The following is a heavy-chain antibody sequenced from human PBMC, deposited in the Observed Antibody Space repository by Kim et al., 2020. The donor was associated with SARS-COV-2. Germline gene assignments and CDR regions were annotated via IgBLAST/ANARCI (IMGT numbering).Heavy chain of an antibody. CDR2: ISYDGSNK. D-gene: IGHD6-6*01. CDR3: AKDSSSIPDHSD. V-gene: IGHV3-30*18. CDR1: GFTFSSYG. J-gene: IGHJ4*02. Sequence: GGSLRLSCAASGFTFSSYGMHWVRQAPGKGLEWVAVISYDGSNKYYADSVKGRFTISRDNSKNTLYLQMNSLRAEDTAVYYCAKDSSSIPDHSDWGQGTLVTVSS.